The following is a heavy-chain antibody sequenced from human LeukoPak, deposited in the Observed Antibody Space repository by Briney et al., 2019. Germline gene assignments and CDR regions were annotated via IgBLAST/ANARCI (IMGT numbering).Heavy chain of an antibody. D-gene: IGHD3-22*01. CDR2: IYYSGST. Sequence: SETLSLTCTVSGGSISSYYWSWIRQPPGKGLEWIGYIYYSGSTNYNPSLKSRVTISVDTSKNQFSLKLSSVTAADTAVYYCASTDCDSSGYHSYWGQGTLVTVSS. CDR1: GGSISSYY. CDR3: ASTDCDSSGYHSY. J-gene: IGHJ4*02. V-gene: IGHV4-59*01.